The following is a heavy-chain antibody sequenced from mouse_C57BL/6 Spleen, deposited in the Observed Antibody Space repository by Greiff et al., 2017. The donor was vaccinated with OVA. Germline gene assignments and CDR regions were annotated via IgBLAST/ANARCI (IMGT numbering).Heavy chain of an antibody. V-gene: IGHV5-17*01. D-gene: IGHD1-1*01. J-gene: IGHJ4*01. CDR1: GFNFSDYG. CDR3: ARPGSSAMCD. CDR2: ISSGSSTI. Sequence: EVKVVESGGGLVKPGGSLKLSCAASGFNFSDYGMHWVRQAPEKGLEWVAYISSGSSTIYYADTVKGRFTISRDNAKNTLFLQMTSLRSEDTAMYYCARPGSSAMCDSGEGASVTVSS.